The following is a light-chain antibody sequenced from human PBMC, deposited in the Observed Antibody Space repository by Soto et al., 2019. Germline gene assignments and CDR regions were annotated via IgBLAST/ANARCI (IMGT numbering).Light chain of an antibody. CDR1: SGDVGTYNF. CDR3: CSYVGATTYV. V-gene: IGLV2-23*01. Sequence: QSVLTQPASVSGSPGQSITISCTGTSGDVGTYNFVSWYQHHPAKAPKLMIYEGNKRPSGVSNRFSGSNSGSTASLTISGLQAEDEADYYCCSYVGATTYVFGTGTKVTVL. J-gene: IGLJ1*01. CDR2: EGN.